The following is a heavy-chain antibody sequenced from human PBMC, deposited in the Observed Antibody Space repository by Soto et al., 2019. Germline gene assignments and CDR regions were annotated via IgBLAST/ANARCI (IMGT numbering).Heavy chain of an antibody. D-gene: IGHD3-3*01. J-gene: IGHJ6*02. V-gene: IGHV3-23*01. CDR1: GFTFGNYA. CDR2: ISGSGDST. Sequence: TGGSLRLSCAASGFTFGNYAMSWVRQAPGKGLEWVSAISGSGDSTYYADSVKVRFTISRDNSKNTLYLQMNSLRAEETAVYYCAKGPQYDFWSGYKYYYYGMDVWGQGTTVTVSS. CDR3: AKGPQYDFWSGYKYYYYGMDV.